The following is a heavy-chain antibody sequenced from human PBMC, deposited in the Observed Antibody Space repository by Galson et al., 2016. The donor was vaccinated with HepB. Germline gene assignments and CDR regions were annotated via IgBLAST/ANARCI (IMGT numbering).Heavy chain of an antibody. CDR3: AKKSLVAGTATYVFDN. Sequence: SLRLSCAASGFTFSHYAMSWVRQAPGKGLEWASGISGSGGSIYSADSVKGRFTIPRDNSKNPLYLQMNSLRADDTAVYYCAKKSLVAGTATYVFDNWGQGTLVTVSS. J-gene: IGHJ4*02. CDR2: ISGSGGSI. D-gene: IGHD6-19*01. CDR1: GFTFSHYA. V-gene: IGHV3-23*01.